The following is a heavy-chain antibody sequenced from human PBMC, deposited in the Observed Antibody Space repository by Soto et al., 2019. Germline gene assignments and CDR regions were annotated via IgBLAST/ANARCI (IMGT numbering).Heavy chain of an antibody. V-gene: IGHV3-30-3*01. CDR3: ARSNHYYYGMDV. Sequence: PGGSLRLSCAASGFTFSSYAMHWVRQAPGKGLEWVAVISYDGSNKYYADSVKGRFTISRDNSKNTLYLQMNSLRAEDTAVYYCARSNHYYYGMDVWGQGATVTVSS. J-gene: IGHJ6*02. CDR2: ISYDGSNK. CDR1: GFTFSSYA.